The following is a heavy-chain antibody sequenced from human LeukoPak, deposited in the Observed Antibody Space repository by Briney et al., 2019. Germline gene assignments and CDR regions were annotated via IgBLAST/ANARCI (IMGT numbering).Heavy chain of an antibody. CDR2: VSGRDTST. CDR3: AKWGDYDVLTGYYDSDY. D-gene: IGHD3-9*01. J-gene: IGHJ4*02. V-gene: IGHV3-23*01. Sequence: GASLRLSCAASGLTFSNYAMSWVRQAPGKGLEWVSAVSGRDTSTYYADSVKGRFTISRDNSKNTLYLQMNSLRAEDTAIYYCAKWGDYDVLTGYYDSDYWGQGTLVTVSS. CDR1: GLTFSNYA.